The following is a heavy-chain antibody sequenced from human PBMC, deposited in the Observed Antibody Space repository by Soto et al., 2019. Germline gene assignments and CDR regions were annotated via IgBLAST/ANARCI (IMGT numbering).Heavy chain of an antibody. V-gene: IGHV2-5*02. CDR2: IFWDDDK. J-gene: IGHJ5*02. Sequence: QITLKESGPTLVKPTQTLTLTCTFSGFSLTTSGVGVGWIRQPPGKALELLALIFWDDDKRYSPSLESRLTITKDTSKNQVVVSMTNMDPVDTATYYFAHRRGSIFRGALYNWFDPWGQGSLATVSP. CDR3: AHRRGSIFRGALYNWFDP. CDR1: GFSLTTSGVG. D-gene: IGHD3-16*01.